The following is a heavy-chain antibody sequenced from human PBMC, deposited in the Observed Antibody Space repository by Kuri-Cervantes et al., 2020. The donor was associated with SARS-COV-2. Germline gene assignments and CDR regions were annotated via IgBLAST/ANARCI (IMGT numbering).Heavy chain of an antibody. Sequence: GESLKISCAASGSTFSSYAMHWVRQPPGKGLEYAPAISSNGGSTYYADSVKGRFTISRDNSKNTLYLQMNSLRAEDTAVYYCAKHAVPATHYYYHYMDVWGKGTTVTVSS. V-gene: IGHV3-64*02. CDR3: AKHAVPATHYYYHYMDV. CDR1: GSTFSSYA. J-gene: IGHJ6*03. D-gene: IGHD2-2*01. CDR2: ISSNGGST.